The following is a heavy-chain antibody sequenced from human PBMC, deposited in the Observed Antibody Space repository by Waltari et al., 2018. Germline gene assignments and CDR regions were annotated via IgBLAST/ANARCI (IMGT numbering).Heavy chain of an antibody. CDR3: ARFSHKDY. Sequence: EVQLVESGGGLIQPGGYLRLSCEASGFTVSNNYMSWVRQATGKGLEWVSFIYTGGNAYYADSVKGRFTISRDNSKNTVYLQMNSLRAEDTALYYCARFSHKDYWGQGILVTVSS. V-gene: IGHV3-53*01. CDR2: IYTGGNA. J-gene: IGHJ4*02. CDR1: GFTVSNNY.